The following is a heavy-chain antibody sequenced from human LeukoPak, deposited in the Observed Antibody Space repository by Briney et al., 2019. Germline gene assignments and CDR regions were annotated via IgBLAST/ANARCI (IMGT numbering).Heavy chain of an antibody. V-gene: IGHV4-30-2*01. Sequence: PSETLSLTCAVSGGSISSGGYSWSWLRQPPGKGLEWIGYIYHSGSTYYNPSLKSRVTISVDTSKNQFSLKLSSVTAADTAVYYCARARGPIGEREVDYWGQGTLVTVSS. CDR2: IYHSGST. CDR1: GGSISSGGYS. D-gene: IGHD1-26*01. CDR3: ARARGPIGEREVDY. J-gene: IGHJ4*02.